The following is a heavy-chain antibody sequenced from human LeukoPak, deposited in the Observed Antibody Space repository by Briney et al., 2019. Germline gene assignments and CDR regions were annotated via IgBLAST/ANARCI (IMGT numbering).Heavy chain of an antibody. CDR1: GFTFSSYG. CDR3: ARDGWVDY. J-gene: IGHJ4*02. Sequence: GGSLRLSCAASGFTFSSYGMHWVRQAPGKGLVWVARINGDGISTTYADSVKGRFTISRDNARNTVYLQMISLRGEDTAVYYCARDGWVDYWGQGILVTVSS. V-gene: IGHV3-74*01. D-gene: IGHD1-26*01. CDR2: INGDGIST.